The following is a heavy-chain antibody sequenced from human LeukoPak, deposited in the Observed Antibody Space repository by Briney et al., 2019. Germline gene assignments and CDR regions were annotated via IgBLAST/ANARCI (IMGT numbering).Heavy chain of an antibody. Sequence: GGSLRLSCGASGFTFSHYTMNWVRQAPGKGLEWVSSISSSSNYIYYADSVKGRFTISRDNAKNSLVLQMNSLRAEDTAVYYCARWLRGIADEDGVDVWGQGTTVTVSS. CDR1: GFTFSHYT. D-gene: IGHD6-13*01. CDR2: ISSSSNYI. CDR3: ARWLRGIADEDGVDV. V-gene: IGHV3-21*04. J-gene: IGHJ6*02.